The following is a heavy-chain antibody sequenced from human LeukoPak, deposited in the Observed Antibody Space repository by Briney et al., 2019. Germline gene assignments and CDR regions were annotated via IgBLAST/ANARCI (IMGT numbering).Heavy chain of an antibody. V-gene: IGHV1-69*13. CDR1: GGTFSSYA. Sequence: ASVKVSCKASGGTFSSYAISWVRQAPGQGLEWMGGIIPIFGTANYAQKFQGRVTITADESTSTAYMELSSLRSEDTAVYYCARARSPLFGAFDIWGQGTMVTVSS. CDR2: IIPIFGTA. D-gene: IGHD3-16*01. CDR3: ARARSPLFGAFDI. J-gene: IGHJ3*02.